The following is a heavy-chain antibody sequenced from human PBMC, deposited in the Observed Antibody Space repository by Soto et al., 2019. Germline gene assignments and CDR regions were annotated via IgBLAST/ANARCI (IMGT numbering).Heavy chain of an antibody. CDR1: GFTFSSYA. Sequence: QVQLVESGGGVVQPGRSLRLSCAASGFTFSSYAMHWVRQAPGKGLEWVAVISYDGSNKYYADSVKGRFTISRDNSKNTLDLQMNSLRAEDTAVYYCARARLDFDWLLPFDYWGQGTLVTVSS. CDR2: ISYDGSNK. CDR3: ARARLDFDWLLPFDY. V-gene: IGHV3-30-3*01. D-gene: IGHD3-9*01. J-gene: IGHJ4*02.